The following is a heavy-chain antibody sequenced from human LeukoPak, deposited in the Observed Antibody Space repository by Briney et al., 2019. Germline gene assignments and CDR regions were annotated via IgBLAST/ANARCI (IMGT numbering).Heavy chain of an antibody. CDR1: GFDFSRYS. CDR2: IGSRTGNI. V-gene: IGHV3-21*01. CDR3: ARETEPLDYGDSTNLDS. J-gene: IGHJ4*02. Sequence: GGSPRLFCVASGFDFSRYSMTWVRQAQGKGLEWVAFIGSRTGNIYYADSVKGRFTISRDNPKNSLYLQMNSLRAEDTAVYYCARETEPLDYGDSTNLDSWGQGTLVTVSS. D-gene: IGHD4-17*01.